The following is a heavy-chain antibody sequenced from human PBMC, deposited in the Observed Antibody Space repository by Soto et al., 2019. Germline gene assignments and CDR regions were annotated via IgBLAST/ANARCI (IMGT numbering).Heavy chain of an antibody. Sequence: SETLSLTCTVSGGSISGGVHSWSWIRQPPGKGLEWIGHIFDSGSTYYNPSLKSRLTISVDTSKNQFSLRLSSVTAADTAVYYCARESMPLTNDWYFDLWGRGTLVRVSS. CDR3: ARESMPLTNDWYFDL. V-gene: IGHV4-30-4*01. D-gene: IGHD2-8*01. J-gene: IGHJ2*01. CDR1: GGSISGGVHS. CDR2: IFDSGST.